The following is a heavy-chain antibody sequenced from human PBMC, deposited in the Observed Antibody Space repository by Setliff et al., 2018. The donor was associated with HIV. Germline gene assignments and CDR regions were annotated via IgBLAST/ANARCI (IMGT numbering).Heavy chain of an antibody. CDR2: TKYDGSEG. J-gene: IGHJ4*02. CDR3: ARAYNVYDYRFDSSGYDY. D-gene: IGHD3-22*01. V-gene: IGHV3-7*03. Sequence: GGSLRLSCVASGLTFNRYWMSWVRQVPGKGLEWVSNTKYDGSEGYYVDSVKGRFSASTDNAKNSLFLQMNSLKAEDTAVYYCARAYNVYDYRFDSSGYDYWGQGTLVTVSS. CDR1: GLTFNRYW.